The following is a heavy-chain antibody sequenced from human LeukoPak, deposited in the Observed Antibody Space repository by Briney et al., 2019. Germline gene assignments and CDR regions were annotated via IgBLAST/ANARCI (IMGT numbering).Heavy chain of an antibody. J-gene: IGHJ4*02. CDR3: ARVWGSIDY. CDR2: MNPDSGHT. CDR1: GYTFTSYD. D-gene: IGHD2-21*01. V-gene: IGHV1-8*01. Sequence: ASVMVSCKASGYTFTSYDINWVRQATGQELEWVGWMNPDSGHTGYAQTFQGRVTMTSDTCISTAYMELASLTSEDMAVYYCARVWGSIDYWGQGALVTVSS.